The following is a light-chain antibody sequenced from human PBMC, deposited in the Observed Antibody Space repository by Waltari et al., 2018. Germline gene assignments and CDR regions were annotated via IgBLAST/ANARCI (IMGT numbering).Light chain of an antibody. CDR2: EVN. V-gene: IGLV2-23*02. J-gene: IGLJ2*01. CDR1: RSDVGNYNF. CDR3: SSYISSTSVI. Sequence: QSALTQPASVSGSPGQSITISCTGTRSDVGNYNFVSWYQQHPGKAPKLMISEVNKRPSGVSNRFSGSKSGNTASLTISGLQSEDEASYYCSSYISSTSVIFGGGTKLTVL.